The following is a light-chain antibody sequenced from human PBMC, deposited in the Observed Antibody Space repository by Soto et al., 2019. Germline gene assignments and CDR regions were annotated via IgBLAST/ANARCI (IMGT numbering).Light chain of an antibody. J-gene: IGKJ1*01. CDR1: QTIGSW. Sequence: DIQMTQSPSTLSASVGDRVTITCRASQTIGSWLAWYQQKPGTAPKLLIYDASTLEGGVPSRFSGSGSGTEFTLTISSLQPDDFATYYCQQYNSYSWTFGQGTKVDIK. V-gene: IGKV1-5*01. CDR2: DAS. CDR3: QQYNSYSWT.